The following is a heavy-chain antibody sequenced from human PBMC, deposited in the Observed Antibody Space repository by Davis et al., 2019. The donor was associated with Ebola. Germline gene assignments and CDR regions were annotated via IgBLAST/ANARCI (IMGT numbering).Heavy chain of an antibody. CDR3: ARELQPGRWFDP. Sequence: PSETLSLTCAVSGGSLSSGGYSWSWIRQPPGKGLEWIGYIFHSGRSYYNPSLKSRVTISVDRSKNQFSLKLSSVTAADTAVYYCARELQPGRWFDPWGQGTLVTVSS. J-gene: IGHJ5*02. CDR2: IFHSGRS. D-gene: IGHD1-26*01. V-gene: IGHV4-30-2*01. CDR1: GGSLSSGGYS.